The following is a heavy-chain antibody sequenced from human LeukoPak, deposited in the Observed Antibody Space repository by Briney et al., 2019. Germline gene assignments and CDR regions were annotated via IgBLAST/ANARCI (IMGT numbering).Heavy chain of an antibody. Sequence: PGGSLRLSCAASGFTFRSYDMQWVRQTTGKGLEWVSAIGIAGGTYYPGSVKGRFTISRDNSKNTLYLQMNSLRAEDTAVYYCANFQHSIVVVVAGRDYWGQGTLVTVSS. CDR1: GFTFRSYD. D-gene: IGHD2-15*01. V-gene: IGHV3-13*01. CDR2: IGIAGGT. J-gene: IGHJ4*02. CDR3: ANFQHSIVVVVAGRDY.